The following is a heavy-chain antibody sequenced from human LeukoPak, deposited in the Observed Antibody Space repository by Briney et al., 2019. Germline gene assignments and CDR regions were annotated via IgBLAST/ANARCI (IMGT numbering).Heavy chain of an antibody. CDR1: GGSISSGGYS. V-gene: IGHV4-30-2*01. CDR3: ARGGGYSGYDYQSYYYGMDV. D-gene: IGHD5-12*01. Sequence: PSETLSLTCAVSGGSISSGGYSWSWIRQPPGKGLEWIGYIYHSGSTYYNLSLKSRVTISVDRSKNQFSLKLSSVTAADTAVYYCARGGGYSGYDYQSYYYGMDVWGQGTTVTVSS. J-gene: IGHJ6*02. CDR2: IYHSGST.